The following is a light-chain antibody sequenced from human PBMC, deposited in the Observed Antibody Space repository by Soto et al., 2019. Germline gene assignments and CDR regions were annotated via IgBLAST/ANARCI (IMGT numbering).Light chain of an antibody. CDR1: QSVSSY. CDR3: QQRSNWT. V-gene: IGKV3-11*01. J-gene: IGKJ1*01. CDR2: DAS. Sequence: EIVLTQSPATLSLSPGERANLSCRASQSVSSYLAWYQQKPGQAPRLLIYDASNRATGIPARFSGSASGTDFTLTISSLEPEDFAVYYCQQRSNWTFGQGTKVEIK.